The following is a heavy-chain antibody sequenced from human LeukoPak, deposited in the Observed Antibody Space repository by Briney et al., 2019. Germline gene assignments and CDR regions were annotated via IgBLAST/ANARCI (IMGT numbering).Heavy chain of an antibody. Sequence: SETLSLTCAVYGGSFSGYYWSWIRQPPGKGLEWNGEINHSGSTNYNPSLQSRVTISVDTSKNQFSLKLSSVTAADTAVYYCARGSFSRIAARRGAKTFDYWGQGTLVTVSS. V-gene: IGHV4-34*01. CDR1: GGSFSGYY. CDR3: ARGSFSRIAARRGAKTFDY. CDR2: INHSGST. J-gene: IGHJ4*02. D-gene: IGHD6-6*01.